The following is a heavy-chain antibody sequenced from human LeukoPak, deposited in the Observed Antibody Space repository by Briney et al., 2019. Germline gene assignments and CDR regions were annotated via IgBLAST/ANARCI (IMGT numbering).Heavy chain of an antibody. V-gene: IGHV1-69*05. CDR1: GGTFSSYA. CDR3: ARAYYYDSSGYYGAFDI. CDR2: IIPIFGTA. Sequence: GSSVKVSCKASGGTFSSYAISWVRQAPGQGLEWMGRIIPIFGTANYAQKFQGRVSITTDESTSTAYMELSSLRSEDTAVYYCARAYYYDSSGYYGAFDIWGQGTMVTVSS. D-gene: IGHD3-22*01. J-gene: IGHJ3*02.